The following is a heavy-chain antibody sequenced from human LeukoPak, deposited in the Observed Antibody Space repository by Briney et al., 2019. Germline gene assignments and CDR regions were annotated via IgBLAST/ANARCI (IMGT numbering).Heavy chain of an antibody. CDR2: IYYSGNT. J-gene: IGHJ4*02. Sequence: KPSETLSLTCTVSGDSICSSYWSWIRQPPGKGLEWIGYIYYSGNTNYNPSLKSRVTISVDTSRNRFSLKLSSVTAADTAVYYCARHRNFFDYWGQGILVTVSS. V-gene: IGHV4-59*01. D-gene: IGHD2/OR15-2a*01. CDR1: GDSICSSY. CDR3: ARHRNFFDY.